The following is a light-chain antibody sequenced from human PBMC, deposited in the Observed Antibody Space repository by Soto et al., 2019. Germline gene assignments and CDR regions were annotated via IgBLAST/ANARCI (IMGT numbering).Light chain of an antibody. CDR1: QSISSN. V-gene: IGKV1-39*01. J-gene: IGKJ2*01. CDR3: QQSFSIPYI. CDR2: SAS. Sequence: DIQMTQSPSSLSAFAGDRVTITCRASQSISSNLNWYQQKPGKAPKLLIYSASSLQSGVPSRFSGSGSGTDFTLTINSLQPEDFATYYCQQSFSIPYIFGQGTKLDIK.